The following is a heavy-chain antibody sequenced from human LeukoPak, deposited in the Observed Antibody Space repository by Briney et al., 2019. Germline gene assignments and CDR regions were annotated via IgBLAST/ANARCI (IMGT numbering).Heavy chain of an antibody. D-gene: IGHD5-18*01. Sequence: KASETLSLTCAVYGGSFSGYYWSWIRQPPGKGLEWIGEINHSGSTNYNPSLKSRVTISVDTSKIQFSLKLSPVTAADTAVYYCARGWGQGYGDYWGQGTLVTVSS. CDR1: GGSFSGYY. V-gene: IGHV4-34*01. CDR2: INHSGST. CDR3: ARGWGQGYGDY. J-gene: IGHJ4*02.